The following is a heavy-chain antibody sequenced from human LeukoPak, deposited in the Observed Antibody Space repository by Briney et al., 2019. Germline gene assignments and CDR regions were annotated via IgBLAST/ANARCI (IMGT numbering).Heavy chain of an antibody. J-gene: IGHJ6*02. D-gene: IGHD3-3*01. CDR2: INSDGSST. Sequence: GGSLRLSCAASGFTFSSYWMHWVRQAPGKGLVWVLRINSDGSSTSYADSVKGRFTISRDNAKNTLYLQMNSLRAEDTAVYYCARGTYYDFWSGYYTYYYYGMDVWGQGTTVTVSS. V-gene: IGHV3-74*01. CDR1: GFTFSSYW. CDR3: ARGTYYDFWSGYYTYYYYGMDV.